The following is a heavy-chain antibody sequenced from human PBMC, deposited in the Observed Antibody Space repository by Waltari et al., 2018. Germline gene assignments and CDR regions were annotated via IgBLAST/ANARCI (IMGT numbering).Heavy chain of an antibody. CDR2: IRSKAYGGTT. V-gene: IGHV3-49*03. CDR1: GFTYGDYA. CDR3: ARVRWGLRDVCFDC. J-gene: IGHJ4*02. Sequence: EVQLVESGGGLVQQGRSLRLSCTAPGFTYGDYAMSWFRQAPGQGLEWVGLIRSKAYGGTTDYAASVKGRFTISRDDSKSVAYVQMNSLKTEDSALYYCARVRWGLRDVCFDCWGQGTLVTVSS. D-gene: IGHD4-17*01.